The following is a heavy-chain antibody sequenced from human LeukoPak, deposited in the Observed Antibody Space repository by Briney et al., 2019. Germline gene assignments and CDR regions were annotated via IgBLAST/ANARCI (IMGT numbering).Heavy chain of an antibody. Sequence: GGSQRLSCAASGFTFSSYSMNWVRQAPGKGLEWVSSISGSSSYIYYADSVKGRFTISRDNAKNSLYLQMNSLRVEDTAVYYCARGRGWFGELTLARFDYWGQGTLVTVSS. CDR3: ARGRGWFGELTLARFDY. J-gene: IGHJ4*02. V-gene: IGHV3-21*01. D-gene: IGHD3-10*01. CDR1: GFTFSSYS. CDR2: ISGSSSYI.